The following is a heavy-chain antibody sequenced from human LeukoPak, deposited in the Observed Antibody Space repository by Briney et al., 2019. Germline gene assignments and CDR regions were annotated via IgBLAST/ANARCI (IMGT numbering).Heavy chain of an antibody. Sequence: GSLRLSFAASGFPFSSYWMTWVRPAPGKGLEWVANIKQDGSEVYYVDFVKGRFTISRDNAKNSLYLQMNSLRAEDTAVYYCARSEYWGQGTLVTVSS. V-gene: IGHV3-7*01. D-gene: IGHD1-14*01. CDR2: IKQDGSEV. CDR1: GFPFSSYW. J-gene: IGHJ4*02. CDR3: ARSEY.